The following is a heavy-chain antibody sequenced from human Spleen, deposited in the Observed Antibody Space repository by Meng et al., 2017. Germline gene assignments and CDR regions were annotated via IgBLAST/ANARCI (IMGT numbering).Heavy chain of an antibody. V-gene: IGHV3-15*01. CDR1: GFYFNNAW. Sequence: GESLKISCAASGFYFNNAWMTWVRQAPGKGLEWVGRIKSKVDGGTTDFAAPVKGRFTISRDDAQNTLDLQMDSLKTENTAVYYCTTDLPFTEGGVITTWGQGTLATFPS. CDR2: IKSKVDGGTT. D-gene: IGHD3-16*02. CDR3: TTDLPFTEGGVITT. J-gene: IGHJ5*02.